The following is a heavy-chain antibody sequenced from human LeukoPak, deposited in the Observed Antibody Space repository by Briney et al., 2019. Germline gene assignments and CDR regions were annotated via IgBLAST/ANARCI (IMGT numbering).Heavy chain of an antibody. D-gene: IGHD3-22*01. CDR2: ISSSSSTI. V-gene: IGHV3-48*02. CDR3: AREYYDSSDYPRQHYFDY. Sequence: GGSLRLSCAASGFTFSSYSMNWVRQAPGKGLEWVSYISSSSSTIYYADSVKGRFTISRDNAKNSLYLQMNSLRDEDTAVYYCAREYYDSSDYPRQHYFDYWGQGTLVTVSS. CDR1: GFTFSSYS. J-gene: IGHJ4*02.